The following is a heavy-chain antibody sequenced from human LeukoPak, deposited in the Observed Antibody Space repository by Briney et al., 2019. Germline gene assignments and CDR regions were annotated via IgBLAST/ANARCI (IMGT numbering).Heavy chain of an antibody. CDR2: INTNTGNP. CDR3: ARGYEQWLGPSWVY. V-gene: IGHV7-4-1*02. J-gene: IGHJ4*02. Sequence: ASVKVSCKASGYTFTSYAMNWVRQAPGQGLEWMGWINTNTGNPTYAQGFTGRFVFSLDTSVSTAYLRISSLKAEDTAVYYCARGYEQWLGPSWVYWGQGTLVTVSS. D-gene: IGHD6-19*01. CDR1: GYTFTSYA.